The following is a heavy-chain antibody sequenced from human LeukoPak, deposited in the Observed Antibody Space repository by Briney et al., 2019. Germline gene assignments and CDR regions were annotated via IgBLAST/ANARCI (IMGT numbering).Heavy chain of an antibody. CDR1: GYTFTGYY. Sequence: ASVKVSCKASGYTFTGYYMHWVRQAPGQGLEWMGWINPNRGGTKYAQKFQGRVTMTRDTSINTAYMELSRLRSDDTAVYYCARGGLHYDSSGHYSFDYWGQGTLVTVSS. CDR2: INPNRGGT. J-gene: IGHJ4*02. CDR3: ARGGLHYDSSGHYSFDY. D-gene: IGHD3-22*01. V-gene: IGHV1-2*02.